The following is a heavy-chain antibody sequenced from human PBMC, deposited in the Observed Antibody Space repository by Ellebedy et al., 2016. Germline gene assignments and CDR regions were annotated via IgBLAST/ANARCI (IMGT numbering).Heavy chain of an antibody. CDR3: ATSIAVAGFDY. Sequence: GESLKISXKGSGYNFTSYWISWVRQMPGKGLEWMGRFDPSDSYTNYSPSSQGHVTISTDKSITTAYLQWSTLKASDTAMYYCATSIAVAGFDYWGQGTLVTVSS. D-gene: IGHD6-19*01. J-gene: IGHJ4*02. CDR1: GYNFTSYW. CDR2: FDPSDSYT. V-gene: IGHV5-10-1*01.